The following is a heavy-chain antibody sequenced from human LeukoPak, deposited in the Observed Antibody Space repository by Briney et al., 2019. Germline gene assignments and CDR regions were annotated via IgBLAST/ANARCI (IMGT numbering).Heavy chain of an antibody. Sequence: PSETLSLTCTVSGGSISSSSYYWGWIRQPPGKGLEWIGYIYYSGSTNYNPSLKSRVTISVDTSKNQFSLKLSSVTAADTAVYYCARHGGNYGMDVWGQGTTVTVSS. V-gene: IGHV4-61*05. CDR3: ARHGGNYGMDV. D-gene: IGHD3-3*01. CDR2: IYYSGST. J-gene: IGHJ6*02. CDR1: GGSISSSSYY.